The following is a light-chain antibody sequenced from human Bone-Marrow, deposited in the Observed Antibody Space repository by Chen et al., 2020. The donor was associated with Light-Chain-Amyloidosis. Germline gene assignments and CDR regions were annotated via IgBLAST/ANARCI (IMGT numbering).Light chain of an antibody. CDR1: ALPKQY. CDR2: KDS. J-gene: IGLJ3*02. CDR3: QSADSSDLGV. V-gene: IGLV3-25*03. Sequence: SYGLTQPPSVSVSPGQTARITCSGDALPKQYAYWYQQKPGQAPVLVIYKDSERPSGIPERFSGSSSGTTVTLTISGVQAEDEADYYCQSADSSDLGVFGGGTKLTVL.